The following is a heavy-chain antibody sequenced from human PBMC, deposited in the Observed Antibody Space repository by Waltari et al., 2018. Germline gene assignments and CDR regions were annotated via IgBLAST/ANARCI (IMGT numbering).Heavy chain of an antibody. V-gene: IGHV4-59*01. J-gene: IGHJ4*02. CDR3: ASEVQTWGYFDY. D-gene: IGHD3-16*01. Sequence: QVQLQESGPGLVKPSETLSLTCTVSGGSISSYYWSWIRQPPGKGLEWIGEIYYSGSTNYNPSLKSRGTISVDTSKNQFSLKLSSVTAADTAVYYCASEVQTWGYFDYWGQGTLVTVSS. CDR1: GGSISSYY. CDR2: IYYSGST.